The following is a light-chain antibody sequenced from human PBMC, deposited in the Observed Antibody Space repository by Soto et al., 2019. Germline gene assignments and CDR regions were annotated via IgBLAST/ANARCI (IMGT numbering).Light chain of an antibody. CDR3: QKFNTAPLT. CDR2: SAS. V-gene: IGKV1-27*01. CDR1: QDISAY. Sequence: DIQMTQSPSSLSASVGDRVTITCRASQDISAYLAWYQQKPGKVPKLLIYSASTLQSGVPSRFSGRGSGTDFTLTISSLQREDVATYYCQKFNTAPLTFGQGTRLEIK. J-gene: IGKJ5*01.